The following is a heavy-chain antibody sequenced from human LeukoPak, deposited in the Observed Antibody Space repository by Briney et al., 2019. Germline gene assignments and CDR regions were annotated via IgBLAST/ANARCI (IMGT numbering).Heavy chain of an antibody. V-gene: IGHV1-8*01. J-gene: IGHJ5*02. CDR3: ARARSIAARRWFDP. CDR1: GYTFTSYD. CDR2: MNPNSGNT. Sequence: ASVKVSCKASGYTFTSYDINWVRQATGQGLEWMGWMNPNSGNTGYAQKFQGRVTMTRNTSISTAYMELSSLRSEDTAVYYCARARSIAARRWFDPWGLGTLVTVSS. D-gene: IGHD6-6*01.